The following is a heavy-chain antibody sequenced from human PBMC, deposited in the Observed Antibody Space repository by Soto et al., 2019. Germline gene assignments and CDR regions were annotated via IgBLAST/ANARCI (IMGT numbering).Heavy chain of an antibody. V-gene: IGHV3-13*01. CDR3: TRASFGVGMDL. CDR2: LGGAGAR. Sequence: LRLSCAAFGFTYRSYDMHWVRQVAGKGLEWVSSLGGAGAREYAESVKGRFVISRDNANSLYLQMDSLRAGDTAIYYCTRASFGVGMDLWGQGTPVTVSS. D-gene: IGHD3-10*01. J-gene: IGHJ6*02. CDR1: GFTYRSYD.